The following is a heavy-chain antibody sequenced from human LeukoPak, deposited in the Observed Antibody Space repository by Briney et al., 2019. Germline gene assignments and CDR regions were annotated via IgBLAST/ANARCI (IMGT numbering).Heavy chain of an antibody. Sequence: SETLSLTCTVSGGSISSYYWSWIRQPPGKGLEWIGYIYYSGSTNYNPSLKSRVTMSVDTSKNQFSLKLSSVTAADTAVYYCARDRRLYSSSSYYYYYGMDVWGQGTTVTVSS. J-gene: IGHJ6*02. CDR2: IYYSGST. V-gene: IGHV4-59*01. D-gene: IGHD6-6*01. CDR3: ARDRRLYSSSSYYYYYGMDV. CDR1: GGSISSYY.